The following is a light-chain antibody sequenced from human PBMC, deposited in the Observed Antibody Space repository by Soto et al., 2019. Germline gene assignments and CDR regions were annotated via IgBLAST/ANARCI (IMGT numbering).Light chain of an antibody. CDR2: DAS. J-gene: IGKJ2*01. V-gene: IGKV1-39*01. Sequence: DIRMTQSPSSLSASVGDRVTVTCRATEYIWNHLNWYQQKPGKAPTLLIFDASTLQSGVPSRFGGFGSVTDFTLTISSLQPEDIATYYCQQSYNTPYTFGQGTKLDIK. CDR3: QQSYNTPYT. CDR1: EYIWNH.